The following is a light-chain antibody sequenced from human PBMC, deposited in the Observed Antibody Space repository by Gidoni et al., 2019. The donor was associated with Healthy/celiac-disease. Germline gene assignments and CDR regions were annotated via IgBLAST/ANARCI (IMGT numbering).Light chain of an antibody. V-gene: IGKV4-1*01. Sequence: DIVMTQSPDSLAVSLGERATINCKSSQSVLYSSNNKSYLAWYQQKPGQPPKLLIYWASTRESGVPDRFSGSGSGTDFTLTISSLQAEDVAVYYCQQYYSTLLITFGQGTRLEIK. CDR1: QSVLYSSNNKSY. CDR2: WAS. CDR3: QQYYSTLLIT. J-gene: IGKJ5*01.